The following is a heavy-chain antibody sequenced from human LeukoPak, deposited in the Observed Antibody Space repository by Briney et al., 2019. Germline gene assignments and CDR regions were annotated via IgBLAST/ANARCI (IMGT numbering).Heavy chain of an antibody. V-gene: IGHV1-69*13. CDR1: GGTFSSYA. D-gene: IGHD2-8*01. J-gene: IGHJ6*02. CDR3: AEGGVPGYYYGMDV. CDR2: IIPIFGTA. Sequence: SVKVSFKASGGTFSSYAISWVRQAPGQGLEWMGGIIPIFGTANYAQKFQGRVTITADESTSTAYMELSSLRSEDTAVYYCAEGGVPGYYYGMDVWGQGTTVTVSS.